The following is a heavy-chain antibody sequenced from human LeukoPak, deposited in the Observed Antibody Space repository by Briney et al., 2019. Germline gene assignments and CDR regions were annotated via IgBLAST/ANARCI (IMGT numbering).Heavy chain of an antibody. CDR1: GFTFGDYA. J-gene: IGHJ4*02. CDR2: IRSKAYGGTT. V-gene: IGHV3-49*04. CDR3: TRQRGYSSGCLDH. D-gene: IGHD6-19*01. Sequence: GGSLRLSCTASGFTFGDYAMSWVRQAPGKGLEWVGFIRSKAYGGTTEYAASVKGRFTISRDDSKSIAYLQMNSLKTEDTAVYYCTRQRGYSSGCLDHWGQGTLVTVSS.